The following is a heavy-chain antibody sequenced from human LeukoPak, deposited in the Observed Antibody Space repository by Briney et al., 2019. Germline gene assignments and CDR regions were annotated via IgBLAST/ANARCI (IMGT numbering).Heavy chain of an antibody. CDR3: AGVLRGAFDI. J-gene: IGHJ3*02. CDR2: IYSGGRT. CDR1: GFTFSSYG. V-gene: IGHV3-53*01. Sequence: PGGSLRLSCAAAGFTFSSYGMHWVRQAPGKGLEWISLIYSGGRTDYADSVKGRFTISRDNSKNMVYLQMNSLRGDDTAVYYCAGVLRGAFDIWGQGKMVAVSS.